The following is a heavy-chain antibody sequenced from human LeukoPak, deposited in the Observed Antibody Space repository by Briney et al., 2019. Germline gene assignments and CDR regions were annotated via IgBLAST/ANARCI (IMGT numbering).Heavy chain of an antibody. Sequence: SETLSLTCAVCGGSFSDYHWTWIRQSPGKRLEWIGQISHSGTTRYNPSFNSRVTMSVDTSKNQFSLKLTSVTAADTAIYYCARGAPGFWGQGTLVTVSS. CDR1: GGSFSDYH. V-gene: IGHV4-34*01. J-gene: IGHJ4*02. CDR2: ISHSGTT. CDR3: ARGAPGF.